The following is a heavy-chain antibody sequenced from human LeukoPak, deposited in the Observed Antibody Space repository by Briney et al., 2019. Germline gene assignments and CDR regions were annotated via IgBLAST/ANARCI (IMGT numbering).Heavy chain of an antibody. CDR1: GFTFSSYA. J-gene: IGHJ3*02. CDR2: ISYDGSNK. Sequence: GSLRLSCAASGFTFSSYAMHWVRQPPGKGLEWVAVISYDGSNKYYADSVKGRFTISRDNSKNTLYLQMNSLRAEDTAVYYCARERSSGWFHDAFDIWGQGTMVTVSS. D-gene: IGHD6-19*01. CDR3: ARERSSGWFHDAFDI. V-gene: IGHV3-30-3*01.